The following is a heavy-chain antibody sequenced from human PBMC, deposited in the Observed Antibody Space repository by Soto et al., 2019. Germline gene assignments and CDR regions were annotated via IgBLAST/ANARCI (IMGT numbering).Heavy chain of an antibody. CDR2: IYYSGST. V-gene: IGHV4-31*03. D-gene: IGHD5-12*01. J-gene: IGHJ6*02. Sequence: QVQLQESGPGLVKPSQTLSLTCTVSGGSISSGGYYWSWIRQHPGKGLEWIGYIYYSGSTYYNPSLKSRVTISVDTSKNQFSLKLSSVTAADTAVYYCARTSGYDSLSQYGMDVWGQGTTVTVSS. CDR1: GGSISSGGYY. CDR3: ARTSGYDSLSQYGMDV.